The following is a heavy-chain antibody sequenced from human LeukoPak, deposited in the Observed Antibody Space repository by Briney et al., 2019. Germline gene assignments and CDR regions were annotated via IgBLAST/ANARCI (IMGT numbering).Heavy chain of an antibody. J-gene: IGHJ6*03. CDR2: IIPIFGTA. Sequence: ASVTVSCKASGGTFSSYAISWVRQAPGQGLEWMGGIIPIFGTANYAQKLHPRVTITTHESPSTASMELSSLRSEDTAVYYCARVPLDIVATTYYYMDVWGKGTTVTVSS. CDR3: ARVPLDIVATTYYYMDV. D-gene: IGHD5-12*01. CDR1: GGTFSSYA. V-gene: IGHV1-69*05.